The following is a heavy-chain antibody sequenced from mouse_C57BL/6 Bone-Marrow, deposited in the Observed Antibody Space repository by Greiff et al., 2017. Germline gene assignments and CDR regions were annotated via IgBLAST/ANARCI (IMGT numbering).Heavy chain of an antibody. V-gene: IGHV1-59*01. Sequence: QVQLQQPGAELVRPGTSVKLSCKASGYTFTSYWMHWVKQRPGQGLEWIGVIDPSDSYTNYNQKFKGKATLTVDTSSSTAYMQLSSLTSEDSAVYYCARWETWPRDYWGQGTTLTVSS. CDR3: ARWETWPRDY. J-gene: IGHJ2*01. D-gene: IGHD4-1*01. CDR2: IDPSDSYT. CDR1: GYTFTSYW.